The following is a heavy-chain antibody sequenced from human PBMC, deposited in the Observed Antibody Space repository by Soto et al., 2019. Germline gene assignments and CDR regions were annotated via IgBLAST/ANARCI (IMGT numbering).Heavy chain of an antibody. Sequence: PGGSLRLSCAASGFTVSSNYMSWVRQAPGKGLEWVSVIYSGGSTYYADSVKGRFTISRDNSKNTLYLQMNSLRAEDTAVYYCARGTMVRGVYYYYGMDVWGQGTTVTVSS. V-gene: IGHV3-66*01. CDR1: GFTVSSNY. J-gene: IGHJ6*02. CDR3: ARGTMVRGVYYYYGMDV. CDR2: IYSGGST. D-gene: IGHD3-10*01.